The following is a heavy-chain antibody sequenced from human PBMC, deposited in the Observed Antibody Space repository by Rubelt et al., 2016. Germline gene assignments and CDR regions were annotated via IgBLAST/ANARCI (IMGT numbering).Heavy chain of an antibody. CDR1: GGSISSSNW. Sequence: QLQLQESGPGLVKPSGTLSLTCAVSGGSISSSNWWSWVRQSPGKGLEWIGEIYHSGRTNYSPSLKSRVTISVDTSKNQFSTNLSFGTAADTAVYYCARHLNGGYTYEDHWGQGTLVSVSS. D-gene: IGHD5-18*01. CDR2: IYHSGRT. J-gene: IGHJ4*02. V-gene: IGHV4-4*02. CDR3: ARHLNGGYTYEDH.